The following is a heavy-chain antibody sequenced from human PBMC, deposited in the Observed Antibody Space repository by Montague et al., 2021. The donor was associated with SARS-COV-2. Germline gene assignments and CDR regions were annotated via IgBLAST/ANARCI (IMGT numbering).Heavy chain of an antibody. V-gene: IGHV3-23*01. Sequence: SLRLSCAASGFTFSSYAMSWVRQAPGKGLEWVSAIGGSGGSTYYADSVKGRFTISRDNSRNTLHLQMNSLRAEDTAVYYCAKDADPVVVAAKPDYWGQGTLVTVSS. CDR3: AKDADPVVVAAKPDY. D-gene: IGHD2-15*01. J-gene: IGHJ4*02. CDR2: IGGSGGST. CDR1: GFTFSSYA.